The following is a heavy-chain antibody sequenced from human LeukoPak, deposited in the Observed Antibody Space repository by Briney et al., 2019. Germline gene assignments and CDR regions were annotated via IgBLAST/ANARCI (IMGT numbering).Heavy chain of an antibody. V-gene: IGHV1-18*01. J-gene: IGHJ3*02. CDR1: GYTFTSYG. Sequence: GASVKVSCKASGYTFTSYGISWVRQAPGQGLEWMGWISAYNGNTNYAQKLQGRVTMTTDTSTSTAYMELRSLRSDDTAVYYCARVRTTNILTPAGAFDIWGQGTMVTVSS. CDR2: ISAYNGNT. D-gene: IGHD3-9*01. CDR3: ARVRTTNILTPAGAFDI.